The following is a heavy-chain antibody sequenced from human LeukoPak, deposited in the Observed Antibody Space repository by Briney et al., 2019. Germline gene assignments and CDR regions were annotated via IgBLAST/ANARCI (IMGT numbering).Heavy chain of an antibody. CDR3: ARAYSGYEAFDY. Sequence: ASLKVSCKASGYTFTGYYIHWVRHAPGQGLGCMGWINPNSGGTNYAQKFQGRVTMTRDTSTTSIELSRLTSDDTAVYYCARAYSGYEAFDYWGQGALVTVSS. CDR2: INPNSGGT. V-gene: IGHV1-2*02. CDR1: GYTFTGYY. D-gene: IGHD5-12*01. J-gene: IGHJ4*02.